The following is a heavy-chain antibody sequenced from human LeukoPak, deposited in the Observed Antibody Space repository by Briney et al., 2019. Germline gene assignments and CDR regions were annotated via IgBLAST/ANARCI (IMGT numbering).Heavy chain of an antibody. D-gene: IGHD2-2*01. Sequence: GGSLRLSCAASGFTFSSYGMHWVRRAPGRGVEWVAVISYDGSNKYYADSVKRRFTISMDTSTNHVYLQMNSLRAEDTAVYYCAKDLSCSSTSCYYYYYGMDVWGQGTTVTVSS. CDR1: GFTFSSYG. CDR3: AKDLSCSSTSCYYYYYGMDV. V-gene: IGHV3-30*18. CDR2: ISYDGSNK. J-gene: IGHJ6*02.